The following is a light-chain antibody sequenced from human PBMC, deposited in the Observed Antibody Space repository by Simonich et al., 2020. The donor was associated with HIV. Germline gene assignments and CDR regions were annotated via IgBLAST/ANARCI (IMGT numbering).Light chain of an antibody. J-gene: IGLJ3*02. CDR3: QSYDSSNHWV. CDR2: EVN. V-gene: IGLV2-8*01. CDR1: SSDVGGYNY. Sequence: QSALTQPPSASGSPGQSVTISCTGTSSDVGGYNYVSWYQQHPGKAPKLMIYEVNKRPSGVSNRFSGAKSGNTASLTISGLKTEDEADYYCQSYDSSNHWVFGGGTKLTVL.